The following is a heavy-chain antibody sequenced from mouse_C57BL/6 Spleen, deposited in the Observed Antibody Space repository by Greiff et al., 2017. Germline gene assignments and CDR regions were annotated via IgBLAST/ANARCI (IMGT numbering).Heavy chain of an antibody. CDR2: IWRGGST. CDR3: ARSNWGGAWFAY. J-gene: IGHJ3*01. Sequence: VQLQESGPGLVQPSQSLSITCTVSGFSLTSYGVHWVRQSPGKGLEWLGVIWRGGSTDYNAAFISRLSISKDNSKSQVFFKMNSLQADDTAIYYCARSNWGGAWFAYWGQGTLVTVSA. V-gene: IGHV2-2*01. D-gene: IGHD4-1*01. CDR1: GFSLTSYG.